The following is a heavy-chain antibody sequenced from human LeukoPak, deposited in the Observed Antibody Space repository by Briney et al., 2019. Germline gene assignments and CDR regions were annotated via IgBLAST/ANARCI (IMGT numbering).Heavy chain of an antibody. CDR1: GYTFTSYG. Sequence: ASVKVSCKASGYTFTSYGISWARQAPGQGLEWMGGFDPEDGETIYAQKFQGRVTMTEDTSTDTAYMELSSLRSEDTAVYYCARDMRRSRARWENLGLDPWGQGTLVTVSS. D-gene: IGHD3-16*01. J-gene: IGHJ5*02. V-gene: IGHV1-24*01. CDR2: FDPEDGET. CDR3: ARDMRRSRARWENLGLDP.